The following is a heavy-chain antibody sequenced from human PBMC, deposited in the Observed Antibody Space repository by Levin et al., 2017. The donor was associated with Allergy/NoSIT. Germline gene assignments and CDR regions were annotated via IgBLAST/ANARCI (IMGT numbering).Heavy chain of an antibody. V-gene: IGHV3-30*18. J-gene: IGHJ4*02. Sequence: LSLTCAASGFTFSSYGMHWVRQAPGKGLEWVAVISYDGSNKYYADSVKGRFTISRDNSKNTLYLQMNSLRAEDTAVYYCAKDRDIVVVVAAPPDYWGQGTLVTVSS. CDR1: GFTFSSYG. D-gene: IGHD2-15*01. CDR3: AKDRDIVVVVAAPPDY. CDR2: ISYDGSNK.